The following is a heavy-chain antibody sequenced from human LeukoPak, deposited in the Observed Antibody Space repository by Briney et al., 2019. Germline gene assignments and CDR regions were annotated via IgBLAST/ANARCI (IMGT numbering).Heavy chain of an antibody. CDR2: IAYNGDT. V-gene: IGHV4-59*01. Sequence: SETLSLTCSVSGGSITGYSWHWIRQPPGRGLEWIGYIAYNGDTNYNSSLKSRLTMSVDTSNDQVSLSLSSVTAADTAVYYCARRYAAYGIAEYYYDSWGQGSLVTVSS. J-gene: IGHJ4*02. D-gene: IGHD6-13*01. CDR1: GGSITGYS. CDR3: ARRYAAYGIAEYYYDS.